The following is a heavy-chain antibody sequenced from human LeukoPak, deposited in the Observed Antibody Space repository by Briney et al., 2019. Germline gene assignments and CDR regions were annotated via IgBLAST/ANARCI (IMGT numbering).Heavy chain of an antibody. CDR1: GYIFTDYY. V-gene: IGHV1-2*02. Sequence: ASVKVSCKASGYIFTDYYMHWVRQAPGQGLEWMGWINPNSGGTNSAQKFQGRVTMTRDTSITTVYMEVSWLTSDDTAVYYCARADRLHGGPYLIGPWGQGTLVTVSS. J-gene: IGHJ5*02. D-gene: IGHD2-21*01. CDR3: ARADRLHGGPYLIGP. CDR2: INPNSGGT.